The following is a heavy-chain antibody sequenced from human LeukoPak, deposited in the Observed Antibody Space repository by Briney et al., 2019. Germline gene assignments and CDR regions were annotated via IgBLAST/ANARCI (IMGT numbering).Heavy chain of an antibody. CDR2: ISGSDGSGGTT. D-gene: IGHD6-19*01. CDR3: ATTYVTGRYDYCDY. V-gene: IGHV3-23*01. CDR1: GFTFSCYG. Sequence: GGSLRLSCAASGFTFSCYGMSWLRQAPGKGLEWVSVISGSDGSGGTTYYADSVTGRFTISRDNAKNALYLQMNSLRAEDTAVYYFATTYVTGRYDYCDYWGQGTLVTVSS. J-gene: IGHJ4*02.